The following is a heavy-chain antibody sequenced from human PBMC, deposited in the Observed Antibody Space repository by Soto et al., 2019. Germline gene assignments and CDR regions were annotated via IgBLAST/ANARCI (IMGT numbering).Heavy chain of an antibody. D-gene: IGHD3-9*01. CDR1: GYTFTTYA. Sequence: XSVKVSFNASGYTFTTYAMHSVRHPLGKRIEWMGWINAGNRNTKYSQKFQGRVTITRDTSASIAYMALRSLRSEHMAVYYCAREGYFDWLFLFDDSGQGTVVTV. CDR2: INAGNRNT. CDR3: AREGYFDWLFLFDD. J-gene: IGHJ4*02. V-gene: IGHV1-3*01.